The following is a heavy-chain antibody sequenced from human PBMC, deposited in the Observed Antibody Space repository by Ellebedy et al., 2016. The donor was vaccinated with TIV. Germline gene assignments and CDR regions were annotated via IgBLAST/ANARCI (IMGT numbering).Heavy chain of an antibody. CDR1: GGSLSSYY. D-gene: IGHD4-23*01. Sequence: MPSETLSLTCTVPGGSLSSYYWTWIRQPPGKGLEWIGYVYYSGTTNYNPSLRSRVTISVDMSKNQFSLKLSSVTAADTAVYYCARGSYGGNSGYWGQGTLVTVSS. J-gene: IGHJ4*02. CDR3: ARGSYGGNSGY. V-gene: IGHV4-59*01. CDR2: VYYSGTT.